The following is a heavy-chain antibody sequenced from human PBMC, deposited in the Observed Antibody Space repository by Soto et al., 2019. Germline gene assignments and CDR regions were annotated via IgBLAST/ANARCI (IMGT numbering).Heavy chain of an antibody. V-gene: IGHV4-34*01. J-gene: IGHJ6*03. D-gene: IGHD3-10*01. CDR2: INHRGST. CDR3: ARGPLFNFRYGSGSYVDYYYMDV. CDR1: GGSFSGYY. Sequence: SENLSLTCAVYGGSFSGYYWSWIRQPPGKGLEWIGEINHRGSTNYNPSLKSRVTISVDTSNNQFSLKLSSVTAADTAVYSCARGPLFNFRYGSGSYVDYYYMDVWGKGTTVTVSS.